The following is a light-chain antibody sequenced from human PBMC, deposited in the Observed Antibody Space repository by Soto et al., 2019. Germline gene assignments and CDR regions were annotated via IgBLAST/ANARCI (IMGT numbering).Light chain of an antibody. V-gene: IGKV1-39*01. CDR1: QSISSY. CDR3: QQSYSTPVT. CDR2: AAS. Sequence: DIQMTQSPSSLSASVGDRVTITCRASQSISSYLNWYQQKPGKAPKLLIYAASSLQSGVPSRFNGSGSGTDFTLTISSLQPEDFATYYCQQSYSTPVTFGPGTKVVIK. J-gene: IGKJ3*01.